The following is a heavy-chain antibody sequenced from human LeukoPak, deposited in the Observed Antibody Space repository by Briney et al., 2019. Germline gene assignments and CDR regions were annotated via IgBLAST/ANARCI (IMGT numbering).Heavy chain of an antibody. J-gene: IGHJ4*02. CDR1: GFTFSSYG. V-gene: IGHV4-39*07. CDR3: AREILYDSTGYYL. Sequence: GSLRLSCAASGFTFSSYGMSWVRQPPGKGLEWIGSIYYSGSTYYNPSLKSRVTISIDTSKNQFSLRLRSVTAADTAVYYCAREILYDSTGYYLWGQGTVVTVSS. D-gene: IGHD3-22*01. CDR2: IYYSGST.